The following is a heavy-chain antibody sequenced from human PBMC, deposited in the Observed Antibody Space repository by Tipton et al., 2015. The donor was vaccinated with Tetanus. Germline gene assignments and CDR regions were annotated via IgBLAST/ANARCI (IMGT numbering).Heavy chain of an antibody. CDR2: IYYNGNT. CDR1: GFTVSNTY. Sequence: LRLSCAASGFTVSNTYMTWVRQAPGKGLEWIGNIYYNGNTLENPSLKGRVTLSLDKSKNQFSLNLTSVTAADTAVYYCARTADNWFDPWGQGTLVTVSS. CDR3: ARTADNWFDP. J-gene: IGHJ5*02. V-gene: IGHV4-59*04. D-gene: IGHD1-1*01.